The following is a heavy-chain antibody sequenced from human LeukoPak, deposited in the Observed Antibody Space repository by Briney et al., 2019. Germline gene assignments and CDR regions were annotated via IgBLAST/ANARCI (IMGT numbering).Heavy chain of an antibody. Sequence: PSETLSLTCTVSDGSISSYYWSWIRQPAGKGLEWIGRVYSSGNTNYNPSLKSRVTMSVDTSRNQFSLRLTSVTAADTAVYYCARMYSGTYGGIDFWGQGTLVTVSS. D-gene: IGHD1-26*01. CDR1: DGSISSYY. CDR3: ARMYSGTYGGIDF. J-gene: IGHJ4*02. V-gene: IGHV4-4*07. CDR2: VYSSGNT.